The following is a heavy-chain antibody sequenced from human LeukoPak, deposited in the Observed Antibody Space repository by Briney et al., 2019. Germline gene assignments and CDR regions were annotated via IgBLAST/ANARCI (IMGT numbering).Heavy chain of an antibody. J-gene: IGHJ3*02. CDR2: ISAYNGNT. CDR1: GYTFTNYG. CDR3: ARVVVRGVIPDAFDI. Sequence: ASVKVSCKASGYTFTNYGISWVRQAPGQGLEWMGWISAYNGNTNYAQKLQGRVTMTTDTSTSTAYMELRSLRSDDTAVYYCARVVVRGVIPDAFDIWGQGTMVTVSS. D-gene: IGHD3-10*01. V-gene: IGHV1-18*01.